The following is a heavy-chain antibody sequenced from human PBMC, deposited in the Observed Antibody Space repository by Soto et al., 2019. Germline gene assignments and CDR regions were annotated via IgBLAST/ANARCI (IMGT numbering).Heavy chain of an antibody. V-gene: IGHV3-15*01. J-gene: IGHJ6*03. Sequence: GGSLRLSCAASGFTFSNAWMSWVRQAPGKGLEWVGHIKSKTDGGTTDYAAPVKGRFTISRDDSKNTLYLQMNSLKTEDTAVYYCTTYDHIIRYYYYYYYYMDVWGKGTTVTVSS. CDR2: IKSKTDGGTT. CDR3: TTYDHIIRYYYYYYYYMDV. D-gene: IGHD2-15*01. CDR1: GFTFSNAW.